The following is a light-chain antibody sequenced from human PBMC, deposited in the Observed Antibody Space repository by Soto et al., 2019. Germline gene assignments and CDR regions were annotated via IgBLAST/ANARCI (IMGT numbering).Light chain of an antibody. CDR1: QSISSY. CDR2: AAS. Sequence: DIQMTQSPSSLSASVGDRVTITCRASQSISSYLNWYQQKPGKAPKLLIYAASSLQSGVPSRFSGSGSGTDFTLTISSLQPEDFATYYCQQLNSYPPGFGQGTRLENK. V-gene: IGKV1-39*01. CDR3: QQLNSYPPG. J-gene: IGKJ5*01.